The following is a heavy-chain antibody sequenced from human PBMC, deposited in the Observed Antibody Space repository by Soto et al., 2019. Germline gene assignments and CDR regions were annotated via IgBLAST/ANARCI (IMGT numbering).Heavy chain of an antibody. D-gene: IGHD3-3*01. CDR2: ISGVDGNI. CDR3: ARSNAIIIPMHYYGMDV. J-gene: IGHJ6*02. CDR1: GYMFTFFG. V-gene: IGHV1-18*01. Sequence: QAQLVQSGAEVKKPGASVKVSCKASGYMFTFFGISWVRQAPGQGLEWMGWISGVDGNIKYAQNFQGRVTLTTDTSTSTAYLEMRSLGSDDTAVYYCARSNAIIIPMHYYGMDVWGQGTTVIVSS.